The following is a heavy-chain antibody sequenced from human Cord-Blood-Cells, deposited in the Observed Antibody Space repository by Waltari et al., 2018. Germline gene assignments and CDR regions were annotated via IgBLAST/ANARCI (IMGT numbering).Heavy chain of an antibody. CDR2: IKPRGGST. J-gene: IGHJ5*02. CDR1: GYTFTSYY. Sequence: QVQLVQSGAEVKKPGASVKVSCKASGYTFTSYYMHWVRQAPGQGLEWMGIIKPRGGSTSYAKKFQGRVTMTRDTSTSTVYMELSSLRSEDTAVYYCARGASSSSSWYWFDPWGQGTLVTVSS. CDR3: ARGASSSSSWYWFDP. V-gene: IGHV1-46*01. D-gene: IGHD6-13*01.